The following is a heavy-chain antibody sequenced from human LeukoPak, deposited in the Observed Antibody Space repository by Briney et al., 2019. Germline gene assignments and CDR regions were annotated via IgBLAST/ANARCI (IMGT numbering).Heavy chain of an antibody. CDR1: GFTFSSYS. CDR2: ISSSSSTI. CDR3: ARDAAYDILTGYYDNWFDP. V-gene: IGHV3-48*01. J-gene: IGHJ5*02. Sequence: PGGSLRLSCAASGFTFSSYSMNRVRQAPGKGLEWVSYISSSSSTIYYADSVKGRFTISRDNAKNSLYLQMNSLRAEDTAVYYCARDAAYDILTGYYDNWFDPWGQGTLVTVSS. D-gene: IGHD3-9*01.